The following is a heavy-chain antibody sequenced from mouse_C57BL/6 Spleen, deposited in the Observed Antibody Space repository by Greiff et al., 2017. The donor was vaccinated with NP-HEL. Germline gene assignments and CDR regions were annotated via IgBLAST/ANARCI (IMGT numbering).Heavy chain of an antibody. CDR2: ISGGGGNT. D-gene: IGHD2-1*01. CDR3: ARQTGTIYYKDWYFDV. Sequence: EVQGVESGGGLVKPGGSLKLSCAASGFTFSSYTMSWVRQTPEKRLEWVATISGGGGNTYYPDSVKGRFTISRDNAKNTLYLQMSSLRSEDTALYYCARQTGTIYYKDWYFDVWGTGTTVTVSS. CDR1: GFTFSSYT. J-gene: IGHJ1*03. V-gene: IGHV5-9*01.